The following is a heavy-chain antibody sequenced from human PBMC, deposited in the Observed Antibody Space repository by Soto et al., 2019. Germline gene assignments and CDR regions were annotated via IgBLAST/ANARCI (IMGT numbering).Heavy chain of an antibody. V-gene: IGHV3-23*01. CDR1: GFTFSSHG. Sequence: AQLLESGGDWAQPGGSLRLSCAASGFTFSSHGMSWVRQAPGKGLEWIAGLSRGGGTTYYADSVKGRFTISRDNSKNTLDLIMNSLKVEDTALYYCAKDGQYGTDGFDVWGQGTMVTVSS. D-gene: IGHD1-1*01. CDR3: AKDGQYGTDGFDV. CDR2: LSRGGGTT. J-gene: IGHJ3*01.